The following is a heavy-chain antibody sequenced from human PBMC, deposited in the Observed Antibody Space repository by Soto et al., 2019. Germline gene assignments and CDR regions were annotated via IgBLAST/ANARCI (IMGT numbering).Heavy chain of an antibody. CDR1: GVTFSSYA. CDR2: IIPIFGTA. J-gene: IGHJ6*02. CDR3: AVVGATTSYYYYGMDV. Sequence: GASVKVSCKASGVTFSSYAISWVRQAPVQGLEWMGGIIPIFGTANYAQKFQGRVTITADKSTSTAYMELSSLRSEDTAVYYCAVVGATTSYYYYGMDVWGQGTTVTVSS. D-gene: IGHD1-26*01. V-gene: IGHV1-69*06.